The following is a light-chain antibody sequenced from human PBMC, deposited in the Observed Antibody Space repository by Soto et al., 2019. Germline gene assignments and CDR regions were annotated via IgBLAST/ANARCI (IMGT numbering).Light chain of an antibody. CDR3: CSYAGSYTYV. J-gene: IGLJ1*01. V-gene: IGLV2-11*01. CDR1: SSDVGGYNY. Sequence: QSVLTQPRSVSGSPGQSVTISCTGTSSDVGGYNYVSWCQQHPGKAPKLMIYDVSKRPSGVPDRFSGSESGNTASLTISGLQAEDEADYYCCSYAGSYTYVFGTGTKVTV. CDR2: DVS.